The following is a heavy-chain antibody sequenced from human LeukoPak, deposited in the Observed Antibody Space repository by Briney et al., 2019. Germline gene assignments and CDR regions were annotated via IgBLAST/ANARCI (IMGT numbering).Heavy chain of an antibody. Sequence: PGGSLRLSCAASGFTFSNYWMHWVRQAPGKGLEWVSAISGSGGSTYYADSVKGRFTISRDNSKNTLYLQMNSLRAEDTAVYYCAKGDYYDSSGYYLNWFDPWGQGTLVTVSS. CDR3: AKGDYYDSSGYYLNWFDP. J-gene: IGHJ5*02. CDR2: ISGSGGST. V-gene: IGHV3-23*01. D-gene: IGHD3-22*01. CDR1: GFTFSNYW.